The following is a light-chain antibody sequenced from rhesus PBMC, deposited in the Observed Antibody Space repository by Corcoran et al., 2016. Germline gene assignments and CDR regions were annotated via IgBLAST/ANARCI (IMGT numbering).Light chain of an antibody. V-gene: IGKV1-25*01. Sequence: DIQMTQSPSSLSASVGDRVTITCRASQGISSYLAWYQQKPGKAPKLLIYAASTLQSGVPSRFSGSGSGTYFNLTISSLQPEDFATYYCQQHNSYPLTFGGGTKVELK. J-gene: IGKJ4*01. CDR3: QQHNSYPLT. CDR2: AAS. CDR1: QGISSY.